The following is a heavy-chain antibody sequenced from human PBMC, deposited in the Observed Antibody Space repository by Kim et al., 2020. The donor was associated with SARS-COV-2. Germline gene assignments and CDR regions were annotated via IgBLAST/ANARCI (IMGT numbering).Heavy chain of an antibody. CDR3: VRDGRGLGDH. J-gene: IGHJ4*02. CDR2: YTT. Sequence: YTTSYAAALKGRFTISRDDSKNALYLQMNSLKNEDTAVYFCVRDGRGLGDHWGQGTLVTVSS. D-gene: IGHD3-16*01. V-gene: IGHV3-72*01.